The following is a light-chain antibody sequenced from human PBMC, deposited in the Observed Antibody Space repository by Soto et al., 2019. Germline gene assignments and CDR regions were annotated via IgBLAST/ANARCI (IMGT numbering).Light chain of an antibody. J-gene: IGLJ1*01. CDR3: CSYAGSSAYV. CDR1: SSDVGSYNL. CDR2: EGT. Sequence: QSALTQPASVSGSPGQSITISCTGTSSDVGSYNLVSWYQQHPGKAPKLMIDEGTKRPSGVSNRFSGSKSGNTAFLTISGLQAEDEADYYCCSYAGSSAYVFGTGTKVTVL. V-gene: IGLV2-23*01.